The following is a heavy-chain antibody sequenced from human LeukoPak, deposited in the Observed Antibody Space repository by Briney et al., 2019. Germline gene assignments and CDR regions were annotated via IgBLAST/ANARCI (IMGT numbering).Heavy chain of an antibody. CDR2: ISSSSSTI. D-gene: IGHD2-2*01. CDR3: ARGQACSSTSCYGFDY. V-gene: IGHV3-48*01. J-gene: IGHJ4*02. Sequence: RGSLSLSCAASGFTFSSYSMNWVRQAPGKGLEWVSYISSSSSTIYYADSVKGRFTISRDNAKNSLYLQMNSLRAEDTAVYYCARGQACSSTSCYGFDYWGQATLLTVSS. CDR1: GFTFSSYS.